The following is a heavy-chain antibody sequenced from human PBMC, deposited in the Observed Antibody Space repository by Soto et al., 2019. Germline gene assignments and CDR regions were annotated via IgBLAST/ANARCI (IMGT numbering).Heavy chain of an antibody. CDR1: GGSISSYY. CDR2: IYYSGST. J-gene: IGHJ4*02. V-gene: IGHV4-59*08. D-gene: IGHD6-13*01. Sequence: TSETLSLTCTVSGGSISSYYWSWIRQPPGKGLEWIGYIYYSGSTNYNPSLKSRVTISVDTSKNQFSLKLSSVTAADTAVYYCARQGAAGTGYFDYWGKGTLVTVSS. CDR3: ARQGAAGTGYFDY.